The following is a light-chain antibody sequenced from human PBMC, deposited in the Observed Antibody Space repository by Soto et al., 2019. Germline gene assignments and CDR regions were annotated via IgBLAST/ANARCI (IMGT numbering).Light chain of an antibody. J-gene: IGKJ2*01. CDR1: QSVSSNY. CDR3: HQYASSPYT. CDR2: GAS. Sequence: ENVLTQSPGTLSLSPGEGASLSCRASQSVSSNYLAWFQQKPGQAPRLLIYGASSRATGIPGRFSGSGSGTDFTLTITRLEPEDFAVYYCHQYASSPYTFGQGTIREIK. V-gene: IGKV3-20*01.